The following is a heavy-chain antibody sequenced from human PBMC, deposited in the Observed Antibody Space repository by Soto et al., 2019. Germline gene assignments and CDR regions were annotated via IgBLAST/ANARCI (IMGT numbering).Heavy chain of an antibody. V-gene: IGHV1-69*01. J-gene: IGHJ6*01. CDR2: IIPIVGTA. D-gene: IGHD2-21*02. CDR3: ARARAQHSVVVTAIPGYYSYGMDV. CDR1: GGTFSSYA. Sequence: QVQLVQSGAEVKKPGSSVKVSCKASGGTFSSYAISWVRQAPGQGLEWMGGIIPIVGTANYAQKVQGRVTITADQSTSTAYMELSSLRSEDTAVYYCARARAQHSVVVTAIPGYYSYGMDVWGQGTTVTVSS.